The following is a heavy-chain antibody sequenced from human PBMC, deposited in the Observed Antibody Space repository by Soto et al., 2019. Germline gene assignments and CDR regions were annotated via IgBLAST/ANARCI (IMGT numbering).Heavy chain of an antibody. V-gene: IGHV1-58*01. CDR2: IIVGSGNT. CDR3: AADRDFWSGYTYYGMDV. Sequence: SVKVSCKASGFTFTSSAVQWVRQARGQRLEWIGWIIVGSGNTNYAQKFQERVTITRDMSTSTAYMELSSLRSEDTAVYYCAADRDFWSGYTYYGMDVWGQGTTVTVSS. CDR1: GFTFTSSA. J-gene: IGHJ6*02. D-gene: IGHD3-3*01.